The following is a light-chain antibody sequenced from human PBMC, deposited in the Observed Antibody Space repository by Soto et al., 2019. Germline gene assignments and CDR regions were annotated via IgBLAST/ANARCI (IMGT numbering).Light chain of an antibody. CDR1: SSDIGYYNY. J-gene: IGLJ1*01. CDR3: SSYASGSTLYV. CDR2: DVN. Sequence: QSVLTQPASMSGSPGQSITISCTGTSSDIGYYNYVSWYQQHPGKAPKLMIYDVNYRPSGVSDRFSGSKSGNTASLTISGLQAEDEADYYCSSYASGSTLYVFGTGTKVTVL. V-gene: IGLV2-14*01.